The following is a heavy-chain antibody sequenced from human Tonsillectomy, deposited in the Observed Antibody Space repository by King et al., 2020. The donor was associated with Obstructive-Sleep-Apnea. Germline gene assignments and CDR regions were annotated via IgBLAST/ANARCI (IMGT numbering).Heavy chain of an antibody. D-gene: IGHD2-15*01. V-gene: IGHV5-51*01. Sequence: VQLVQSGAEVKKPGASLRISCKGSGYSFTNYWIVWVRQMPGKGLEWVGIIHPGDSDIRYSPSFQGHITISADKSISTAYLQWSSLKASDTAMYYCARRGDSSGLDYWGQGTLVTVSS. CDR2: IHPGDSDI. CDR3: ARRGDSSGLDY. CDR1: GYSFTNYW. J-gene: IGHJ4*02.